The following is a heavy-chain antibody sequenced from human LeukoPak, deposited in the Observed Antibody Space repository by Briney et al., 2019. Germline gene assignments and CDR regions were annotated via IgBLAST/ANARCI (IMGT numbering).Heavy chain of an antibody. CDR2: IKQDGSEK. D-gene: IGHD5-18*01. V-gene: IGHV3-7*04. CDR1: GFTFSSYW. Sequence: GGSLRLPCAASGFTFSSYWMSWVRQAPGKGLEWVANIKQDGSEKYYVDSVKGRFTISRDNAKNSLYLQMNSLRAEDTAVYYCARGGYSYGFEAFDIWGQGTMVTVSS. J-gene: IGHJ3*02. CDR3: ARGGYSYGFEAFDI.